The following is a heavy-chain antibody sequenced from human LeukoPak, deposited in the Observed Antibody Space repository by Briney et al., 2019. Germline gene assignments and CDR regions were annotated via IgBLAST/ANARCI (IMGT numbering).Heavy chain of an antibody. CDR1: GFTVNDYY. J-gene: IGHJ4*02. V-gene: IGHV3-11*01. CDR2: IGSSDSII. Sequence: PGGSLRLSCAVSGFTVNDYYISWIRQAPGKGLEWVSDIGSSDSIIAYGDSVRGRFTISRDFASNSLYLQMNSLRVEDTAVYYCAREIVAGAFDSWGQGTLVTVSS. D-gene: IGHD6-19*01. CDR3: AREIVAGAFDS.